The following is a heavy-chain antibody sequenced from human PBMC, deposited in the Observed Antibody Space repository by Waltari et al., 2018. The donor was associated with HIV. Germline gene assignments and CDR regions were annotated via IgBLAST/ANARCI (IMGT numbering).Heavy chain of an antibody. V-gene: IGHV3-23*01. Sequence: SGFTFSSYAMSWVRQAPGKGLEWVSAISGSGGSTYYADAVKGRFTISRDNSKNTLYLQMNSLRAEDTAVYYCAKGGGWGHNYYGSGSYGDYWGQGTLVTVSS. CDR1: GFTFSSYA. D-gene: IGHD3-10*01. CDR2: ISGSGGST. CDR3: AKGGGWGHNYYGSGSYGDY. J-gene: IGHJ4*02.